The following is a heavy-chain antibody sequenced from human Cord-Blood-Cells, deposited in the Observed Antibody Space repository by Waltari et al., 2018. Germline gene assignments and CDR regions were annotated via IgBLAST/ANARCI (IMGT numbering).Heavy chain of an antibody. J-gene: IGHJ5*02. Sequence: QLQLQESGPGLVKPSETLSLTCTVSGGSISSSSYYWGWIRPPPGKGLEWIGSIYYSGSTDYNPSLKSRVTISVDTSKNQFSLKLSSVTAADTAVYYCAREGDYDFWSGYLNWFDPWGQGTLVTVSS. D-gene: IGHD3-3*01. CDR1: GGSISSSSYY. CDR3: AREGDYDFWSGYLNWFDP. CDR2: IYYSGST. V-gene: IGHV4-39*01.